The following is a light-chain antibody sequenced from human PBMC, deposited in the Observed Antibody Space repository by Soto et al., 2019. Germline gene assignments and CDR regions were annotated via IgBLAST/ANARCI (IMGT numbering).Light chain of an antibody. CDR1: QSIAGF. CDR2: ATS. V-gene: IGKV1-39*01. CDR3: QHSFNNPT. J-gene: IGKJ3*01. Sequence: DIQMTQSPSSLSASVGDRVTVACRACQSIAGFLNWYRQKPGKAPELLLYATSNLHSGVTPRFSGSGSGADFNLTISRLQPEDVATYFCQHSFNNPTFGRGTKVDVK.